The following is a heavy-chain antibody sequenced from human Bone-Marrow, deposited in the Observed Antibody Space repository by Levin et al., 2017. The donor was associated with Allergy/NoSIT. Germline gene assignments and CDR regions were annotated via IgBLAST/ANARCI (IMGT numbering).Heavy chain of an antibody. CDR3: ARALTSSPPQEWLVRRDWYFDL. J-gene: IGHJ2*01. Sequence: PKASVKVSCKASGYTFTGYYMHWVRQAPGQGLEWMGWINPNSGGTNYAQKFQGWVTMTRDTSISTAYMELSRLRSDDTAVYYCARALTSSPPQEWLVRRDWYFDLWGRGTLVTVSS. CDR2: INPNSGGT. CDR1: GYTFTGYY. D-gene: IGHD6-19*01. V-gene: IGHV1-2*04.